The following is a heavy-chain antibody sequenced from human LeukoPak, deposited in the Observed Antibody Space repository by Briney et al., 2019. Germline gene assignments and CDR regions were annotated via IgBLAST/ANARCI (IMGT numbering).Heavy chain of an antibody. CDR2: INTNTGNP. D-gene: IGHD3-10*01. CDR3: ARELYPFYGSGSDYNGDAFDI. Sequence: ASVKVSCKASGYTFTSYAMNWVRQAPGQGLEWMGWINTNTGNPTYAQGFTGRFVFSLDTSVSTAYLQISSLKADDTAVYYCARELYPFYGSGSDYNGDAFDIWGQGTMVTVSS. J-gene: IGHJ3*02. CDR1: GYTFTSYA. V-gene: IGHV7-4-1*02.